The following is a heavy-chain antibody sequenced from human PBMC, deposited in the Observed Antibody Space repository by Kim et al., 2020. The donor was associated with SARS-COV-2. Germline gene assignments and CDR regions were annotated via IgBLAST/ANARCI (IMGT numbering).Heavy chain of an antibody. Sequence: GGSLRLSCAASGFTFSSYAMHWVRQAPGKGLEWVAVISYDGSNKYYADSVKGRFTISRDNSKNTLYLQMNSLRAEDTAVYYCARAPGGGNDADYFDYWG. D-gene: IGHD1-1*01. V-gene: IGHV3-30*04. CDR2: ISYDGSNK. J-gene: IGHJ4*01. CDR1: GFTFSSYA. CDR3: ARAPGGGNDADYFDY.